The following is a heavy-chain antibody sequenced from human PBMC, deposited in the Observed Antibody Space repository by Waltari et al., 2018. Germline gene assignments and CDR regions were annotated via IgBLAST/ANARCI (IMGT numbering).Heavy chain of an antibody. D-gene: IGHD6-13*01. V-gene: IGHV3-23*01. CDR1: GFTFSSFA. Sequence: EVQLLESGGGLVQPGGSLRLSCAASGFTFSSFALSWVRQAPGKGLEWVSAISGSDGSTYYADSVKGRFTISRDNSKNTLYLQVNSLRAEDTALYYCATIDSSSWYVDFQHWGQGTLVTVSS. J-gene: IGHJ1*01. CDR3: ATIDSSSWYVDFQH. CDR2: ISGSDGST.